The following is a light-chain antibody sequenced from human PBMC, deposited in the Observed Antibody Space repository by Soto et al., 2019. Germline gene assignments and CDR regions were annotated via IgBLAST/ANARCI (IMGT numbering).Light chain of an antibody. CDR3: QHYNSYSEA. CDR1: QNIRSR. V-gene: IGKV1-5*01. Sequence: DFQMTQSPSTLSASVGDRVTITCRASQNIRSRLAWFQQKPGKAPSLLIFDASTLHSGVPSRFSGSGSGTDFTLTISSLQPDDFATYYCQHYNSYSEAFGQGTKVDIK. CDR2: DAS. J-gene: IGKJ1*01.